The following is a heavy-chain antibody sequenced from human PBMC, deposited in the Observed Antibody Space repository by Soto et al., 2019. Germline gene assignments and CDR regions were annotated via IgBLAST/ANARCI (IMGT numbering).Heavy chain of an antibody. D-gene: IGHD3-3*01. CDR2: INPSGGST. V-gene: IGHV1-46*01. J-gene: IGHJ4*02. Sequence: ASVKVSCKASGYTFTSYYMHWVRQAPGQGLEWMGIINPSGGSTSYAQKFQGRVTMTRDTSTSTVYMEMSSLRSEDTAVYYCRLIIQHPGKGLEWIGYIYYSGITYYNPSLKSRVYKDTLYLQMNNLSAEDTAVYYCAKPPDYNWNDYWGQGTLVTVSS. CDR1: GYTFTSYY. CDR3: RLIIQHPGKGLEWIGYIYYSGITYYNPSLKSRVYKDTLYLQMNNLSAEDTAVYYCAKPPDYNWNDY.